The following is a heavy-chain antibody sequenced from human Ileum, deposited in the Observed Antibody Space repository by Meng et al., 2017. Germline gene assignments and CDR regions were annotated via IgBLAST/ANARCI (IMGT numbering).Heavy chain of an antibody. D-gene: IGHD2/OR15-2a*01. CDR1: GFTFSDYF. Sequence: QVQLIQSGGGLVKPGGSLRLSCSASGFTFSDYFMSWIRQAPGEGLEWLSYISSGGGSKAYADSVKGRFTASRDNSKNALYLQMDSLRAEDTAVYYCARGTTYCNAVKCAYDPWGQGTLVTVSS. CDR3: ARGTTYCNAVKCAYDP. J-gene: IGHJ5*02. CDR2: ISSGGGSK. V-gene: IGHV3-11*01.